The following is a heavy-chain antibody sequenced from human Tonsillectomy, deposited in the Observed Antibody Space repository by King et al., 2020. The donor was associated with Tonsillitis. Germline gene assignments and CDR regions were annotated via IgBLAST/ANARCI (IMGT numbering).Heavy chain of an antibody. V-gene: IGHV4-39*01. Sequence: QLQESGPGLVKPSETLSLTCTVSGGSISSSSYYWGWIRQPPGKGLERIGSIYYSGSTYYNPSLKSRVTISVDTSKNQFSLKLTSVTAADTAVFYCARTRSYGDHDYWGQGTLVTVSS. CDR2: IYYSGST. J-gene: IGHJ4*02. D-gene: IGHD4-17*01. CDR3: ARTRSYGDHDY. CDR1: GGSISSSSYY.